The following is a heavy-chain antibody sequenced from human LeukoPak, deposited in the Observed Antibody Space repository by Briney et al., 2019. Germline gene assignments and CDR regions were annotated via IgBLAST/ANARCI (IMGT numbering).Heavy chain of an antibody. CDR3: ARVGYYDSSGHSDY. D-gene: IGHD3-22*01. CDR2: INHSGST. V-gene: IGHV4-34*01. J-gene: IGHJ4*02. CDR1: GGSFSGYY. Sequence: PSETLSLTCAVYGGSFSGYYWSWIRQPPGKGLEWIGEINHSGSTNYNPSLKSRVTISVDTSKNQFSVKLSSVTAADTAVYYCARVGYYDSSGHSDYWGQGTLVTVSS.